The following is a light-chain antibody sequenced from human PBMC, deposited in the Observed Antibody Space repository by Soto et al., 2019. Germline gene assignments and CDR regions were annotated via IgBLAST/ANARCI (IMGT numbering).Light chain of an antibody. V-gene: IGLV1-51*01. CDR1: SSNIGNNY. CDR3: GTWDSSLSASYV. Sequence: QSVLTQPPSVSAAPGQTVTISCSGSSSNIGNNYVSWYQQLPGTAPKLLIYDNNKRPSGIPDRFSGSKSGTSATLGITGLQTGDEADYYCGTWDSSLSASYVFGTGTKLTV. J-gene: IGLJ1*01. CDR2: DNN.